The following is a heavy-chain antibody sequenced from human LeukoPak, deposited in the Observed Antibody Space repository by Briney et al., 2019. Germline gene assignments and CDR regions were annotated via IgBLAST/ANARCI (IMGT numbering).Heavy chain of an antibody. J-gene: IGHJ6*03. Sequence: HPGGSLRLSCVVSGFTISSYGMHWVRQAPGKGLEWVAFIRYDGSYKKYADSVKGRFTISRDNSKNTLYLQMNSLRAEDTAVYYCAKDGGVRGPDYYYYMDVWGKGTTVTISS. CDR2: IRYDGSYK. V-gene: IGHV3-30*02. CDR1: GFTISSYG. CDR3: AKDGGVRGPDYYYYMDV. D-gene: IGHD3-10*01.